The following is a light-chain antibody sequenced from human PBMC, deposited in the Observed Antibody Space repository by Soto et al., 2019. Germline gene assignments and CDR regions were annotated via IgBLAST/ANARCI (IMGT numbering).Light chain of an antibody. CDR2: DAS. V-gene: IGKV1-5*01. CDR3: HSRA. CDR1: QTISRW. J-gene: IGKJ5*01. Sequence: DIQMTQSPSTLSGSIGGRVTITCRASQTISRWLAWYQQKPGRAPKLLIYDASTLESGVPSRFSGSGSETEFTLTISRLQPDDFSTYFCHSRAFGQGTRLEIK.